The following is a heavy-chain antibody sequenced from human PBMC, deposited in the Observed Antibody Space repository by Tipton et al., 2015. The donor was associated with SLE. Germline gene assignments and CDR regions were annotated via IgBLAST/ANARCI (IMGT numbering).Heavy chain of an antibody. J-gene: IGHJ4*02. CDR1: SGLMSSHY. V-gene: IGHV4-59*11. CDR3: ARGRYSFGYINPYFDS. CDR2: MYYIGTP. D-gene: IGHD5-18*01. Sequence: TLSLTCTVSSGLMSSHYWSWIRQPPGKGLEWIGYMYYIGTPKYNPSLESRATISVDTFKNQWFLKLRAVTAADTAVYYCARGRYSFGYINPYFDSWGQGMLVTVSS.